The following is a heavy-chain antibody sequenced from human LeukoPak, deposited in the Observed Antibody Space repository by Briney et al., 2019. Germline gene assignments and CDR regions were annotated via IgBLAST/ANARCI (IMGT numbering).Heavy chain of an antibody. CDR1: GFTSSTYT. V-gene: IGHV3-23*01. CDR3: AIDPNWGTHS. Sequence: GGSLRLSCAASGFTSSTYTMYWVRHPPGKRLEWVSIIGNNGGGIHYADSVKGRFTISRDNFKNALYLQMNSLRVEDTAVYYCAIDPNWGTHSWGQGVLVTVSS. CDR2: IGNNGGGI. D-gene: IGHD7-27*01. J-gene: IGHJ4*02.